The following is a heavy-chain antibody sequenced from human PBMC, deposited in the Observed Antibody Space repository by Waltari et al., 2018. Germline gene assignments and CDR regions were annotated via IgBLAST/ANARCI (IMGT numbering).Heavy chain of an antibody. CDR2: INAGNGNT. V-gene: IGHV1-3*01. J-gene: IGHJ4*02. CDR1: GYTFTSYA. Sequence: QVQLVQSGAEVKKPGASVKVSCKASGYTFTSYAMHWVRQAPGQRLEWMGWINAGNGNTKYSQKFQGRVTITRDTSASTAYMELSSLRSEDTAVYYCARGGLDLRFTDFWSGYLHYLAYWGQGTLVTVSS. CDR3: ARGGLDLRFTDFWSGYLHYLAY. D-gene: IGHD3-3*01.